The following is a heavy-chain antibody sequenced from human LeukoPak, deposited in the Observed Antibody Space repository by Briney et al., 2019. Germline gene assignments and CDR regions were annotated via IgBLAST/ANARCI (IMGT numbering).Heavy chain of an antibody. CDR1: GFTFSSYS. Sequence: KSGGSLRLSCAASGFTFSSYSMNWVRQAPGKGLEWVSSISSSSSYIYYADSVKGRFTISRDNAKNSLYLQMNSLRAEDTAVYYCARGIAAAGTSPGYWGQGTLVTVSS. CDR2: ISSSSSYI. J-gene: IGHJ4*02. D-gene: IGHD6-13*01. CDR3: ARGIAAAGTSPGY. V-gene: IGHV3-21*01.